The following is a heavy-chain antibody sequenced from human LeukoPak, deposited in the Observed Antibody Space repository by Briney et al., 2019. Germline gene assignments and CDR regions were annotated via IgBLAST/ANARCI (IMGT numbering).Heavy chain of an antibody. D-gene: IGHD6-13*01. CDR3: AKDRLGGDSSSWYYFDY. Sequence: PGRSLRLSCAASGFTFDDYAMHWVRQAPGKGLEWVSGISWNSGSISYADSVKGRFTISRDNAKNSLYLQMNSLRAEDMALYYCAKDRLGGDSSSWYYFDYWGQGTLVTASS. CDR2: ISWNSGSI. CDR1: GFTFDDYA. V-gene: IGHV3-9*03. J-gene: IGHJ4*02.